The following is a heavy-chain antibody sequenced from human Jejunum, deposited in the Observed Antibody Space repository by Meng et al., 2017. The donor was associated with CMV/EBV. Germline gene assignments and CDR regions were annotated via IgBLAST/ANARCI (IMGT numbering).Heavy chain of an antibody. CDR3: ARGGNFCGGDCGDS. D-gene: IGHD2-21*01. J-gene: IGHJ4*02. CDR2: ISRSGTTV. V-gene: IGHV3-11*01. CDR1: GFTFSDYY. Sequence: GFTFSDYYMSWIRQAPGKGLEWLSYISRSGTTVYYADSVKGRFTISRDDAKTSLYLQMNSLRADDTAVYFCARGGNFCGGDCGDSWGQGTLVTVSS.